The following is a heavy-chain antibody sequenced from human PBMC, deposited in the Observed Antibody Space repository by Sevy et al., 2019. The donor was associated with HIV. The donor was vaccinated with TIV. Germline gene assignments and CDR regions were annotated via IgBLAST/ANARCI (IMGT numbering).Heavy chain of an antibody. V-gene: IGHV1-18*01. CDR2: ISASNGDT. D-gene: IGHD3-10*01. CDR1: GYTFTSYG. J-gene: IGHJ5*02. CDR3: AKDFGSGSIGLFDL. Sequence: ASVKVSCKATGYTFTSYGITWVRQAPGQGLEWMGWISASNGDTNYAQKIQGRVTMTTDTSTSTAYMELRRLRSGDTAVYYCAKDFGSGSIGLFDLWGQGTLVTVSS.